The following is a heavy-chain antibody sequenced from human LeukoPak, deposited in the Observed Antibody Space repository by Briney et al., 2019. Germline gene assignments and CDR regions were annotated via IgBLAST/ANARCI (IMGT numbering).Heavy chain of an antibody. D-gene: IGHD3-3*01. V-gene: IGHV3-23*01. CDR1: GFTFSSYA. J-gene: IGHJ4*02. Sequence: GGSLRLSCAASGFTFSSYAMSWVRQAPGKGLEWVSAISGSGGSTYYADSVKGRFTISRDNPKNTLYLQMNSLRAEDTAVYYCAKDQASLTDFWSGYYTGIVDYWGQGTLVTVSS. CDR2: ISGSGGST. CDR3: AKDQASLTDFWSGYYTGIVDY.